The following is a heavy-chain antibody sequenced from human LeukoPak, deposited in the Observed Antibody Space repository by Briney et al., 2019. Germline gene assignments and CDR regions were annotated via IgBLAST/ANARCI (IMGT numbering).Heavy chain of an antibody. D-gene: IGHD1-26*01. V-gene: IGHV5-51*01. CDR1: GYSFTNYW. CDR3: ARHQGATTSYYNYGMDV. Sequence: GESLKISCKGSGYSFTNYWIGWVRQLPGKGLEWVGIIYPGDSDTRYSPSFQGQVTISADKSIGTAYLQWSSLKASDTAMYYCARHQGATTSYYNYGMDVWGQGTTVTVSS. J-gene: IGHJ6*02. CDR2: IYPGDSDT.